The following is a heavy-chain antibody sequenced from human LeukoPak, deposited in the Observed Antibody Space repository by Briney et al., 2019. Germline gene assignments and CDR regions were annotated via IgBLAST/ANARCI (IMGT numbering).Heavy chain of an antibody. Sequence: GASVKVSCKASGYTFTGYYMHWVRQAPGQGLEWMGWINPNSGGTNYAQKFQGRVTMTRDTSISTAYMELSRLRSDDTAVYYCARDSVGDTAMVRWHIDYWGQGTLVTVSS. J-gene: IGHJ4*02. CDR1: GYTFTGYY. D-gene: IGHD5-18*01. CDR2: INPNSGGT. CDR3: ARDSVGDTAMVRWHIDY. V-gene: IGHV1-2*02.